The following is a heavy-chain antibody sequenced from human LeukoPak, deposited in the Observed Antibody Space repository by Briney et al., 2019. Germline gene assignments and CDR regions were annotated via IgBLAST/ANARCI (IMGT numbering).Heavy chain of an antibody. CDR2: ISYDGSNK. V-gene: IGHV3-30*18. Sequence: GRSLRLSCAASGFTFSSYGMHWVRQAPGKGLEWVAVISYDGSNKYYADSVKGRFTISRDNSKNTLYLQMNSLRVEDTAVYYCAKGSYGSGSYYNEYWGQGTLVTVSS. J-gene: IGHJ4*02. D-gene: IGHD3-10*01. CDR3: AKGSYGSGSYYNEY. CDR1: GFTFSSYG.